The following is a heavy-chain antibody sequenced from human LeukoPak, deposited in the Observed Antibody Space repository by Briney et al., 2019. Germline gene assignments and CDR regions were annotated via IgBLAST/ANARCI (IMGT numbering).Heavy chain of an antibody. J-gene: IGHJ4*02. Sequence: GGSLRLSCAASGFTFSDYYMSWVRQAPGKGLEWVANIKQHGTEKYYVDSVKGRFTISRDDAKKSVYLQMNSLRAEDTAVYYCASDGGPFDHWGQGTLVTVAS. D-gene: IGHD3-16*01. CDR3: ASDGGPFDH. V-gene: IGHV3-7*01. CDR2: IKQHGTEK. CDR1: GFTFSDYY.